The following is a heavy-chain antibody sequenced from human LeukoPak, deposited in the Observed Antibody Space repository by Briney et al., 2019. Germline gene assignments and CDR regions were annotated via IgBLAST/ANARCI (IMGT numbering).Heavy chain of an antibody. V-gene: IGHV4-39*05. CDR3: ARYESSAYGIDV. Sequence: SETPSLTCTVSGGSISSSSSYWVWIRQPPGMGLEWIGSIYYSGSTYSNPSLKSRVTISVDTSKNQFSLKVSSVAAADTAVYYCARYESSAYGIDVWGRGTLVTVSS. CDR1: GGSISSSSSY. D-gene: IGHD3-22*01. J-gene: IGHJ2*01. CDR2: IYYSGST.